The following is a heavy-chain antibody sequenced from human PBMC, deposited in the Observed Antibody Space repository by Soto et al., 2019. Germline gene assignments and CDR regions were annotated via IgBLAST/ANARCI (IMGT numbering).Heavy chain of an antibody. V-gene: IGHV6-1*01. CDR3: ARDRWYSTNWYSSSAFDY. Sequence: PSQTLSLTCAISGDSVSSNSAAWNWISQSPSRGLEWLGRTYYRSKWYNDYAVSVKSRITINSDTSRNQFSLQLNSVTPEDTAVYYCARDRWYSTNWYSSSAFDYWGQGTLVTVSS. CDR1: GDSVSSNSAA. J-gene: IGHJ4*02. D-gene: IGHD6-13*01. CDR2: TYYRSKWYN.